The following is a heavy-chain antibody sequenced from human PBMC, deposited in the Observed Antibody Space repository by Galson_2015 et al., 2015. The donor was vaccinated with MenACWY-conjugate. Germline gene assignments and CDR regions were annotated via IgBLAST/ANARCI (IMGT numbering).Heavy chain of an antibody. V-gene: IGHV4-59*01. CDR2: IYYSGST. CDR3: ASGSYYLYYFDY. Sequence: LRLSCAASGFTFSSYSMNWVRQAPGKGLEWIGYIYYSGSTNYNPSLKSRVTISVDTSKNQFSLKLSSVTAADTAVYYCASGSYYLYYFDYWGQGTLVTVSS. J-gene: IGHJ4*02. CDR1: GFTFSSYS. D-gene: IGHD1-26*01.